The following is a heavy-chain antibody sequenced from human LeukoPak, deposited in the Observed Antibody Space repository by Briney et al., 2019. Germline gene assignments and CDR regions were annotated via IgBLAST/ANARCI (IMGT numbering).Heavy chain of an antibody. Sequence: PGGSLRLSCAASGFTFSSYAMSWVRQAPGKGLEWVSAISGSGGSTYYADSVKGRFTISRDNSKNTLYLQMNSLRAEDTAVYYCAKAGSYYGALVRERNWFDPWGQGTLVTVSS. D-gene: IGHD1-26*01. J-gene: IGHJ5*02. V-gene: IGHV3-23*01. CDR3: AKAGSYYGALVRERNWFDP. CDR1: GFTFSSYA. CDR2: ISGSGGST.